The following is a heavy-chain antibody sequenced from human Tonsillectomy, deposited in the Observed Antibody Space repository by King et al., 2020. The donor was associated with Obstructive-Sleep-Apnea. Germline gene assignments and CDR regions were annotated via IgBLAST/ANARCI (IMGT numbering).Heavy chain of an antibody. CDR2: INQDEGEK. Sequence: VQLVESGGGLVQPGGSLRLSCAAYGFPFSIYWMSWVRQTPGKGLEWVANINQDEGEKYYVDSVKGRFTISRDNAKNSLYLQLNSLRAEDTAVYYCARVDWGRFDFWGQGALVTVSS. V-gene: IGHV3-7*01. CDR1: GFPFSIYW. J-gene: IGHJ4*02. CDR3: ARVDWGRFDF. D-gene: IGHD3-16*01.